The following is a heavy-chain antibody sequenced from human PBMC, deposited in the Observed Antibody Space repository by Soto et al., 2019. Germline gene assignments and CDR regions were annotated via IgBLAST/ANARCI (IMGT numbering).Heavy chain of an antibody. D-gene: IGHD1-1*01. CDR2: TSYTGVT. Sequence: PSETLSLTCTVSGGSLRDYGHFWTWIRQRPGSGLEWIGYTSYTGVTYYSPSLQSRISISVDTSKNQFSLTLNSVTAADTAFYYCATDPGVHPLNILDSWGHGTLVTASS. CDR1: GGSLRDYGHF. CDR3: ATDPGVHPLNILDS. J-gene: IGHJ5*01. V-gene: IGHV4-31*03.